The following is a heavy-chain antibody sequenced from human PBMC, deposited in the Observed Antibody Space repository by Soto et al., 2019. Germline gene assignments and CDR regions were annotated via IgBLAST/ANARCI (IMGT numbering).Heavy chain of an antibody. Sequence: GEALKISCKGSGYSFTSYWIGWVRQLPGKGLECMGIIYPGDSDTRYSPSFQGQVTISADKSISTAYLQWSSLKASDTAMYYCERPRYTGRGYYGMDVWGQGTTVNVSS. V-gene: IGHV5-51*01. CDR2: IYPGDSDT. CDR3: ERPRYTGRGYYGMDV. D-gene: IGHD2-15*01. CDR1: GYSFTSYW. J-gene: IGHJ6*02.